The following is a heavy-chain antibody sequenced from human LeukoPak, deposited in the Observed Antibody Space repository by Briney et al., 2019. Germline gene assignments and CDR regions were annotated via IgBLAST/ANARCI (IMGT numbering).Heavy chain of an antibody. CDR2: IIPILGIA. J-gene: IGHJ4*02. D-gene: IGHD4-23*01. V-gene: IGHV1-69*04. CDR1: GGTFSSYA. CDR3: ARALLGDYGGNSDY. Sequence: SVKVSCKASGGTFSSYAISWVRQAPGQGLEWMGRIIPILGIANYAQKFQGRVTITADKSTSTAYMELSSLRSEDTAVYYCARALLGDYGGNSDYWGQGTLVTVSS.